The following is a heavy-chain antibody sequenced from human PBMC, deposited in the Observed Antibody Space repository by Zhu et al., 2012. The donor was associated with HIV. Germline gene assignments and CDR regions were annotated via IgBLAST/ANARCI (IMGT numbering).Heavy chain of an antibody. V-gene: IGHV4-38-2*01. CDR1: GSSIISTYY. J-gene: IGHJ4*02. Sequence: QVQLQESGPGLVKPSETLSLTCAVSGSSIISTYYWGWIRQPPGKGLEWIGSIYHSETTYYNPSLKSRVTISIDTANNQFSLKLSSVTAADTAVYYCARHSWTATDYFDYGAREPWSPSPQ. CDR3: ARHSWTATDYFD. CDR2: IYHSETT. D-gene: IGHD3-3*02.